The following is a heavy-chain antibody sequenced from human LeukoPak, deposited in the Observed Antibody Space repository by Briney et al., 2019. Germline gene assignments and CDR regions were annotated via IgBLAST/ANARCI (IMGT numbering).Heavy chain of an antibody. CDR1: GFTFNTYA. D-gene: IGHD3-22*01. CDR2: VTVSGGST. J-gene: IGHJ4*02. V-gene: IGHV3-23*01. CDR3: AKDPLSTGYHHYSFEF. Sequence: GWSLRLSCAASGFTFNTYAMSGVRQAPGRGVECVSGVTVSGGSTYYADSVNGRFTISRDNSQNKLYLQMNSLRADHTAVYYCAKDPLSTGYHHYSFEFWGQGTLVTVSS.